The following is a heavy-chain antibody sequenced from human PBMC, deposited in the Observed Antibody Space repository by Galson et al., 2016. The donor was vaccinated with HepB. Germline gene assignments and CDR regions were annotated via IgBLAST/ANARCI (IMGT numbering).Heavy chain of an antibody. J-gene: IGHJ5*02. V-gene: IGHV3-30*03. CDR1: GFTFSTHG. CDR2: IANDGIKT. Sequence: SLRLSCAASGFTFSTHGMHWVRQSPGKGLEWVAAIANDGIKTFYADSVRGRFTISRDNSKNTVDMQMNSLRTEDTAMYYCLVYHLTGGVHWFDPWGQGALVTVSS. CDR3: LVYHLTGGVHWFDP. D-gene: IGHD2-8*02.